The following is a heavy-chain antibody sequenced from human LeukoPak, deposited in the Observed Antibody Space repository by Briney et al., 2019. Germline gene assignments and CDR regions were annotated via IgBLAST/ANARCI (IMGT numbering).Heavy chain of an antibody. V-gene: IGHV3-23*01. CDR1: GFTFSNYG. J-gene: IGHJ3*02. CDR3: ARAGAYCGGDCYHDAFDI. CDR2: ISGSGSNT. D-gene: IGHD2-21*02. Sequence: GGSLRLSCSASGFTFSNYGTSWVRQAPGKGLEWVSAISGSGSNTYYADSVKGRFTISRDNAKNSLYLQMNSLRAEDTAVYYCARAGAYCGGDCYHDAFDIWGQGTMVTVSS.